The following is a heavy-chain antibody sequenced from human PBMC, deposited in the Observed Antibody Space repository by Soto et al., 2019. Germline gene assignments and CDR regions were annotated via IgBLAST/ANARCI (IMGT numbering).Heavy chain of an antibody. CDR2: ISYDGSNK. J-gene: IGHJ4*02. D-gene: IGHD2-15*01. CDR3: AGDTRGSRGGYSGLLDY. CDR1: GFTFSSYA. V-gene: IGHV3-30-3*01. Sequence: QVQLVESGGGVVQPGRSLRLSCAASGFTFSSYAMHWVRQAPGKGLEWVAVISYDGSNKYYADSVKGRFTISRDNSKNKLYLQMDSLRGEDTAVYYCAGDTRGSRGGYSGLLDYWGQGTLVTVSS.